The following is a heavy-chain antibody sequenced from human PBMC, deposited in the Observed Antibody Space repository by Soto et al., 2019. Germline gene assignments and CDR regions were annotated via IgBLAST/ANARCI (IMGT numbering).Heavy chain of an antibody. CDR3: ARELFGRSVWFDP. V-gene: IGHV4-61*01. D-gene: IGHD3-10*01. Sequence: SETLSLTCSVSIGSIISDSYYWGWIRQPPGKGLEWIGYIYYSGSTNYNPSLKSRVTISVDTSKNQFSLKLSSVTAADTAVYYCARELFGRSVWFDPWGQGTLVTVSS. CDR1: IGSIISDSYY. CDR2: IYYSGST. J-gene: IGHJ5*02.